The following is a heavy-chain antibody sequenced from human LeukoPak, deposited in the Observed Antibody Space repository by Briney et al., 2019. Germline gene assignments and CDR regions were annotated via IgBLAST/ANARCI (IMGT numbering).Heavy chain of an antibody. CDR1: GGTFSSYA. CDR3: ARRSTDGYLEYFHT. CDR2: IIPIFGTA. Sequence: ASVTVSCTASGGTFSSYAISWVRQAPGQGLEWMGGIIPIFGTANYAQEFQGRVTITADESTSTAYMELSSLRSEDTAVYYCARRSTDGYLEYFHTWGQGTLVTVSS. V-gene: IGHV1-69*13. J-gene: IGHJ4*02. D-gene: IGHD5-24*01.